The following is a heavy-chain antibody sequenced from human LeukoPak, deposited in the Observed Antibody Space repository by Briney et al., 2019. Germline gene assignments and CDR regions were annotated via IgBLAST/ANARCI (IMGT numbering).Heavy chain of an antibody. Sequence: SETLSLTCDVSGASITSFHWTWFRQPAGRGLEWIGLIYTSGSTLYNPSLQSRVAMSVDMTKNQLSPKVTSVTDADAATYYCGRKDGDFWGQGTLVTVSS. CDR2: IYTSGST. CDR3: GRKDGDF. J-gene: IGHJ4*02. CDR1: GASITSFH. V-gene: IGHV4-4*07.